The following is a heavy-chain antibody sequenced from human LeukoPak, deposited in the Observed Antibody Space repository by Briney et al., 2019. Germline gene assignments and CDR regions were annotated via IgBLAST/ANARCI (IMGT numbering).Heavy chain of an antibody. Sequence: GGSLRLSCAASGFTFSGSPMHWVRQAPGKGLEWVSSISSSSSYIYYADSVKGRFTISRDNAKNSLYLQMNSLRAEDTAVYYCAKSGDSNSWGQGTLVTVSS. V-gene: IGHV3-21*04. D-gene: IGHD3-22*01. CDR2: ISSSSSYI. J-gene: IGHJ5*02. CDR3: AKSGDSNS. CDR1: GFTFSGSP.